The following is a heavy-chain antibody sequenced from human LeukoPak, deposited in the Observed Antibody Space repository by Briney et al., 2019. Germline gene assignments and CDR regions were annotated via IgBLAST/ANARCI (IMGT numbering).Heavy chain of an antibody. CDR1: GYTFTGYY. V-gene: IGHV1-2*02. Sequence: ASVKVSCKASGYTFTGYYMHWVRQAPGQGLEWMGWINPNSGGTNYAQKFQGRVTMTRDTSISTAYMELSRLRSDDTAVYYCARDLRGYSYGYHYYYYMDVWGKGTTVTASS. CDR2: INPNSGGT. J-gene: IGHJ6*03. CDR3: ARDLRGYSYGYHYYYYMDV. D-gene: IGHD5-18*01.